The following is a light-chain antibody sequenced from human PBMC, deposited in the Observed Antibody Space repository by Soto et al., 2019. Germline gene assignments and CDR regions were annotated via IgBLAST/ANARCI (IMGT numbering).Light chain of an antibody. CDR1: QSVSSSY. V-gene: IGKV3-20*01. CDR3: QQYGSSPWT. Sequence: EIVLTQSPGTLSLSPGERATLSCRASQSVSSSYLAWYQQKPGQAPRPLIYGASSRAIGIPDRFSGSGSGTDFTLTISRLEPEAFAVYYCQQYGSSPWTFGQGTKVEIK. CDR2: GAS. J-gene: IGKJ1*01.